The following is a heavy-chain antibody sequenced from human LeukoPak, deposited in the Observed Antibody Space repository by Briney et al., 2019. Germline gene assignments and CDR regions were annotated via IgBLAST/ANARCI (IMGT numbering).Heavy chain of an antibody. V-gene: IGHV3-11*04. CDR2: FSSGDTNI. D-gene: IGHD3-22*01. CDR1: GFNFSDYY. J-gene: IGHJ6*03. CDR3: AREIHSTGYYYAGGYMDV. Sequence: GGSLRLSCAASGFNFSDYYMSWVRQAPGRGLEWISFFSSGDTNIKYADSVKGRFTISRDNAKNSLYLQMNSLRAEDTAVYFCAREIHSTGYYYAGGYMDVWGEGTTVTVFS.